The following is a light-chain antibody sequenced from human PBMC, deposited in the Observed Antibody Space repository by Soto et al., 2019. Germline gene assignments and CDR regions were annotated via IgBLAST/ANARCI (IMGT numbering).Light chain of an antibody. CDR1: HDITSY. Sequence: DIQMTQSPSSLSASVGDRVTITCQASHDITSYLNWYQHKPGKAPKLLIYDASILEAGVPSRFSGSGSGTHFPFTSSSLQHEDVATYYCQKCDYLPIFGHGTTVDFK. CDR2: DAS. J-gene: IGKJ3*01. V-gene: IGKV1-33*01. CDR3: QKCDYLPI.